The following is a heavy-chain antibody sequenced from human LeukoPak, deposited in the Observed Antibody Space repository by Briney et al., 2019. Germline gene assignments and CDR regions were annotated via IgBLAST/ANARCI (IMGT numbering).Heavy chain of an antibody. Sequence: GGSLRLPCAASGFTFSSYDMHWVRQATGKGLEWVSAIGTAGDTYYPGSVKGRFTISRENAKNSLYLQMNSLRAGDTAVYYCARGLVGATPRDYYYYYGMDVWGQGTTVTVSS. CDR3: ARGLVGATPRDYYYYYGMDV. J-gene: IGHJ6*02. CDR1: GFTFSSYD. CDR2: IGTAGDT. D-gene: IGHD1-26*01. V-gene: IGHV3-13*01.